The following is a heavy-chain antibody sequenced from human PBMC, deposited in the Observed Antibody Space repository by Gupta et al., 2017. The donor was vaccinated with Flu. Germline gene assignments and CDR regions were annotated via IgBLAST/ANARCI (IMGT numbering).Heavy chain of an antibody. D-gene: IGHD3-10*01. J-gene: IGHJ4*02. Sequence: EVQLLESGGGLVQPGGSLRHSCAASGFTLSSYAMSWVRHASGKGLEWFSSIGISGTSTYYADSVKGRFTVSRDISKNTLFLQMNSLRAEDTAVYYCAKAAPKGAAGSYYFDYWGQGTLVTVSS. CDR2: IGISGTST. CDR3: AKAAPKGAAGSYYFDY. CDR1: GFTLSSYA. V-gene: IGHV3-23*05.